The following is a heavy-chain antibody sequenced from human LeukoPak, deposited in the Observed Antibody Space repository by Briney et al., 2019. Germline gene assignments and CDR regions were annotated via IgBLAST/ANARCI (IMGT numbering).Heavy chain of an antibody. CDR3: AAATYNWFDP. J-gene: IGHJ5*02. CDR1: GFTFTDFP. CDR2: LTRSGGDT. D-gene: IGHD2-15*01. Sequence: GGSLRLSCAASGFTFTDFPMSWLRQAPGKAVEWVSALTRSGGDTYHADTVKGRFTISRDNSKDILYLQMNSLRVEDTAVYYCAAATYNWFDPWGQGTLVTVSS. V-gene: IGHV3-23*01.